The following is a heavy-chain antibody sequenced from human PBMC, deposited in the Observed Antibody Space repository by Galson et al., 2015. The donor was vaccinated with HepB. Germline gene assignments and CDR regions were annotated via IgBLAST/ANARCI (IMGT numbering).Heavy chain of an antibody. CDR2: ISYDGSNK. V-gene: IGHV3-30*03. D-gene: IGHD6-6*01. Sequence: SLRLSCAASGFTFSSYGMHWVRQAPGKGLEWVAVISYDGSNKYYADSVKGRFTISRDKSKNTLYLQMNSLRAEDTAVYYCARAYSSSSRGWRNSLPLEGGYYYYGMGVWGQGTTVTVSS. CDR1: GFTFSSYG. CDR3: ARAYSSSSRGWRNSLPLEGGYYYYGMGV. J-gene: IGHJ6*02.